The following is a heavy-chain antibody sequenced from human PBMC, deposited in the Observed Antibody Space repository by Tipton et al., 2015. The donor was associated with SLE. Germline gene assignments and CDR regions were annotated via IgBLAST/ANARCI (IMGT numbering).Heavy chain of an antibody. D-gene: IGHD2-8*01. V-gene: IGHV3-48*03. CDR2: ISSSGTTI. Sequence: SLRLSCAASRFTFSSYEMNWVRQAPGKGLEWVSYISSSGTTIYYADSVKGRFTISRDDTRRTLYLEMSSLRAEDMATYYCAKDAVGFNGVYDPFDMWGLGTMVTVSS. CDR1: RFTFSSYE. CDR3: AKDAVGFNGVYDPFDM. J-gene: IGHJ3*02.